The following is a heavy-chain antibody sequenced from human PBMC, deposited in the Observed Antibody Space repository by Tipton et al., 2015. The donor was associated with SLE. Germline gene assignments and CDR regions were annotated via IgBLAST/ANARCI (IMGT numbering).Heavy chain of an antibody. CDR1: NFSLSRGYF. D-gene: IGHD6-6*01. CDR2: TYHDGTT. CDR3: ARGGGIAARHYYYYYMDV. V-gene: IGHV4-38-2*01. J-gene: IGHJ6*03. Sequence: LRLSCAVSNFSLSRGYFWGWIRQPPGKGLEWIGNTYHDGTTNYNPSLKSRVPISVDTSKYHFSLRLSSVTAADTAVYYCARGGGIAARHYYYYYMDVWGKGTTVTISS.